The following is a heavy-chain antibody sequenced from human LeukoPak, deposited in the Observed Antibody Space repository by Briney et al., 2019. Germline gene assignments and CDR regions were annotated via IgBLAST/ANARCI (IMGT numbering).Heavy chain of an antibody. Sequence: GGSLRLSCAATGFTLRGHSMNWVRQAPGKGLDWVSSISPTSAYIYYQDSVKGRFTISRDDAKNSLYLEMDSLRAEDTAVYYCARTTYYYESTSYFSDAFDVWGQGTMVTVSS. V-gene: IGHV3-21*01. J-gene: IGHJ3*01. CDR2: ISPTSAYI. D-gene: IGHD3-22*01. CDR1: GFTLRGHS. CDR3: ARTTYYYESTSYFSDAFDV.